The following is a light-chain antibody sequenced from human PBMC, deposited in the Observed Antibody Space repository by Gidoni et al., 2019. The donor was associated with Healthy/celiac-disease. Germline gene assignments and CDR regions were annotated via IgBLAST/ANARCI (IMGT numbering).Light chain of an antibody. J-gene: IGKJ2*01. CDR3: QRYNNWPPYT. CDR2: GAS. V-gene: IGKV3-15*01. Sequence: EIVMTQSPATLSVSPGERATLSCRASQSVNSNLAWYQQKPGQAPRLLIYGASTRATGIPARFSGSGSGTEFTLTISSLQSEDFAVYYCQRYNNWPPYTFGQGTKLEIK. CDR1: QSVNSN.